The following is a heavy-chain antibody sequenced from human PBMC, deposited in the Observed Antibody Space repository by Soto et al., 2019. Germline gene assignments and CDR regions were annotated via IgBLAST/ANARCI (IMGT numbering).Heavy chain of an antibody. Sequence: QVQLVESGGGVVQPGRSLRLSCAASGFTFSSYGMHWVRQAPGKGLEWVAVISYDGSNKYYADSVKGRFTISRDNSKNTLYLQMNSLRAEDTAVYYCAKATHDFWSGSDYWGQGTLVTVSS. CDR1: GFTFSSYG. D-gene: IGHD3-3*01. CDR2: ISYDGSNK. CDR3: AKATHDFWSGSDY. V-gene: IGHV3-30*18. J-gene: IGHJ4*02.